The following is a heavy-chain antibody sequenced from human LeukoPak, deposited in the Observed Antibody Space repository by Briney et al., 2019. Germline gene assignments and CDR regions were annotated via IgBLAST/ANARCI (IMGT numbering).Heavy chain of an antibody. J-gene: IGHJ4*02. CDR1: GGSISSGGYY. D-gene: IGHD3-10*01. V-gene: IGHV4-30-2*01. CDR3: ARGAPKRGYFDY. CDR2: IYHSGST. Sequence: PSQALSLTCTVSGGSISSGGYYWSWIRQPPGKGLEWIGYIYHSGSTYYNPSLKSRVTISVDRSKNQFSLKLSSVTAADTAVYYCARGAPKRGYFDYWGQGTLVTVSS.